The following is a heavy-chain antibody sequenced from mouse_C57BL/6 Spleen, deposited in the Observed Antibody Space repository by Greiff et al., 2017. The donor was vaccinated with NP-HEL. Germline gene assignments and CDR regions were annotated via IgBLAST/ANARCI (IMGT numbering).Heavy chain of an antibody. CDR2: IYPGSGST. V-gene: IGHV1-55*01. D-gene: IGHD2-3*01. J-gene: IGHJ4*01. CDR3: ARSYDGYFYAMDD. CDR1: GYTFTSYW. Sequence: VQLQQPGAELVKPGASVKMSCKASGYTFTSYWITWVKQRPGQGLEWIGDIYPGSGSTNYNEKFKSKATLTVDTSSSTAYMQLSSLTSEDSAVDYGARSYDGYFYAMDDWGQGTSVTVSS.